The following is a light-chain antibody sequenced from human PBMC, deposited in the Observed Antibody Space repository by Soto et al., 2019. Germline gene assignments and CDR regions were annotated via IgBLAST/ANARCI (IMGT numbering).Light chain of an antibody. V-gene: IGKV3-20*01. CDR1: QTVNSNS. Sequence: VFPQPPGTLSVSLGEISTLSCKASQTVNSNSLAWYQQKPVQAPPLVIHGASTRASGIPDRFSGSGSGTDFTLTISRLGTQDFAVYYTQQHSIDPRSTLGRGTKVDIK. J-gene: IGKJ3*01. CDR2: GAS. CDR3: QQHSIDPRST.